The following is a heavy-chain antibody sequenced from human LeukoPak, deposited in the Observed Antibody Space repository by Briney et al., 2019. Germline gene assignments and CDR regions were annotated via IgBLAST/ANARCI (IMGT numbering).Heavy chain of an antibody. Sequence: SQTLSLTCTVSNGSISSVGYYWSWIRQNPGKGLEFIGYIYHSGSTYYNPSLKRPITISMDTSENQFSPRLTAVTAADSAIYYCARTPSRTRVFDYWGQGTLVTVSS. V-gene: IGHV4-31*01. D-gene: IGHD3-10*01. CDR3: ARTPSRTRVFDY. CDR2: IYHSGST. CDR1: NGSISSVGYY. J-gene: IGHJ4*02.